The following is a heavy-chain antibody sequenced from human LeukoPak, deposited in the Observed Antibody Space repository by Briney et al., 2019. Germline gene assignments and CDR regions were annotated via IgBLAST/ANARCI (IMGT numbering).Heavy chain of an antibody. CDR2: ISWDGGST. D-gene: IGHD5-12*01. CDR3: AKDINTVATIGTLFFDY. V-gene: IGHV3-43D*03. Sequence: GGSLRLSCAASGFTFDDYAMHWVRQAPGKGLEWVSLISWDGGSTYYADSVKGRFTISRDNSKNSLYLQMNSLRAEDTALYYCAKDINTVATIGTLFFDYWGQGTLVTVSS. J-gene: IGHJ4*02. CDR1: GFTFDDYA.